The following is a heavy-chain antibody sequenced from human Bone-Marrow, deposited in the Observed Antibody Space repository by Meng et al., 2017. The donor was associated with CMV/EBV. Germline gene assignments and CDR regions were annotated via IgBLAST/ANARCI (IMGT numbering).Heavy chain of an antibody. CDR3: AKVWAYYDFWSGLDV. D-gene: IGHD3-3*01. V-gene: IGHV3-23*03. J-gene: IGHJ6*02. Sequence: GESLKISCAASGFTFSSYAMSWVRQAPGKGLEWVSVIYSGGSSTYYADSVKGRFTISRDNSKNTLYLQMNSLRAEDTAVYYCAKVWAYYDFWSGLDVWGQGTTVTVSS. CDR2: IYSGGSST. CDR1: GFTFSSYA.